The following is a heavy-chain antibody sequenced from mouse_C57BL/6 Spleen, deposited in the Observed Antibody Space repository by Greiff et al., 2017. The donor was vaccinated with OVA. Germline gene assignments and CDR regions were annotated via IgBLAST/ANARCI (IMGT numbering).Heavy chain of an antibody. CDR3: ARGGAYYSNYLDY. CDR2: MYPGSGNT. CDR1: GYTFTDYY. Sequence: QVQLQQSGPELVKPGASVKISCKASGYTFTDYYINWVKQRPGQGLEWIGWMYPGSGNTKYNEKFKGKATLTVDTSSSTAYMQLSSLTSEDSAVYFCARGGAYYSNYLDYWGQGTTLTVSS. J-gene: IGHJ2*01. D-gene: IGHD2-5*01. V-gene: IGHV1-84*01.